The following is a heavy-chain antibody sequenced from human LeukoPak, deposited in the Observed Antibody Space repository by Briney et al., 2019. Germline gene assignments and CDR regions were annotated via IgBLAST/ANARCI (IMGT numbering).Heavy chain of an antibody. CDR2: INHSGST. Sequence: SETLSLTCAVYGGSFSGYYWSWIHQPPGKGLEWIGEINHSGSTNYNPSLKSRVTISVDTSKNQFSLKLSSVTAADTAVYYCARAPRIVGAKGYFDYWGQGTLVTVSS. CDR1: GGSFSGYY. J-gene: IGHJ4*02. D-gene: IGHD1-26*01. CDR3: ARAPRIVGAKGYFDY. V-gene: IGHV4-34*01.